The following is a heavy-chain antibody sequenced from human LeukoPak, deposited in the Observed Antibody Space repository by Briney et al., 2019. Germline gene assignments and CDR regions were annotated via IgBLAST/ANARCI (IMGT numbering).Heavy chain of an antibody. V-gene: IGHV1-18*01. D-gene: IGHD1-26*01. CDR2: ISTYTGNT. CDR3: ARDHVGGGSYSSGERVF. CDR1: GYTFSNYG. Sequence: ATVKVSCKASGYTFSNYGISWVRQAPGQGLEWMGWISTYTGNTNYAQKVQGRVTMTTDTSTTTASMELRSLRSDDTAVYYCARDHVGGGSYSSGERVFWGQGTLVTVSS. J-gene: IGHJ4*02.